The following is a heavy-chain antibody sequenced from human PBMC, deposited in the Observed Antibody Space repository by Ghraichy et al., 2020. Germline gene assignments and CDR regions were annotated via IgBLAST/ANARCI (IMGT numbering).Heavy chain of an antibody. Sequence: GGSLRLSCAASGFTFDDYAMHWVRQAPGKGLEWVSGISWNSGSIGYADSVKGRFTISRDNAKNSLYLQMNSLRAEDTALYYCAKDRSSNYYYYGMDVWGQGTTVTVSS. CDR3: AKDRSSNYYYYGMDV. V-gene: IGHV3-9*01. CDR2: ISWNSGSI. D-gene: IGHD6-13*01. J-gene: IGHJ6*02. CDR1: GFTFDDYA.